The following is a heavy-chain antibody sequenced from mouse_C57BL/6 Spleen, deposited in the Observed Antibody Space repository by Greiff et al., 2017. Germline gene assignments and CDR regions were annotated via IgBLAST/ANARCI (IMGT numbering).Heavy chain of an antibody. CDR3: ARRDGYYSGFAY. CDR1: GYTFTNYW. V-gene: IGHV1-63*01. D-gene: IGHD2-3*01. Sequence: QVHVKQSGAELVRPGTSVKMSCKASGYTFTNYWIGWAKQRPGHGLEWIGDIYPGGGYTNYNEKFKGKATLTADKSSSTAYMQFSSLTSEDSAIYYCARRDGYYSGFAYWGQGTLVTVSA. J-gene: IGHJ3*01. CDR2: IYPGGGYT.